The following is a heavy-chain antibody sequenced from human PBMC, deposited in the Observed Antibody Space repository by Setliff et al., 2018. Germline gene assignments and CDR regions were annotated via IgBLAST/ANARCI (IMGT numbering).Heavy chain of an antibody. CDR2: IYSGGST. D-gene: IGHD3-3*01. V-gene: IGHV3-53*01. Sequence: GGSLRLSCAASGFTVSSNYMSWVRQAPGKGLEWVSVIYSGGSTYYADSVKGRFTISRDNAKNSLYLQMNSLRAEDTAVYYCARAGWGVPGDFWSGSRDPYGMDVWGQGTTVTVSS. CDR3: ARAGWGVPGDFWSGSRDPYGMDV. J-gene: IGHJ6*02. CDR1: GFTVSSNY.